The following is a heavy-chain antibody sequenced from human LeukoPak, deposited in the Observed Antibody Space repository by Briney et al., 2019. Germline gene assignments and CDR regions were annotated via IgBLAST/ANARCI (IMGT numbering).Heavy chain of an antibody. CDR3: AAAYCGGDCYSGNHYYFMDL. D-gene: IGHD2-21*02. V-gene: IGHV3-53*01. Sequence: GGSLRLSCAASGFTFSSYSMNWVRLSPGKGLEWVSAMYITGSTHYADSVKGRFTISRDNSKNALNLQMDSLRVEDTAVYYCAAAYCGGDCYSGNHYYFMDLWGKGTTVTVSS. CDR1: GFTFSSYS. CDR2: MYITGST. J-gene: IGHJ6*03.